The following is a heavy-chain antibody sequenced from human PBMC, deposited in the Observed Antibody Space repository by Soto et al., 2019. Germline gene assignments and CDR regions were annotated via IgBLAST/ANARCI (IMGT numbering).Heavy chain of an antibody. CDR3: AHGYETTVTPGWFDP. Sequence: QITLKESGPTLVKPTQTLTLTCTFSGFSLSTSGVGVGWIRQPPGKALEWLALIYWDDDKRYSPSLKSRLTITKDTSKNQVVLTMTNMDPVDTATYYCAHGYETTVTPGWFDPWGQGTLVTVSS. V-gene: IGHV2-5*02. CDR2: IYWDDDK. J-gene: IGHJ5*02. CDR1: GFSLSTSGVG. D-gene: IGHD4-17*01.